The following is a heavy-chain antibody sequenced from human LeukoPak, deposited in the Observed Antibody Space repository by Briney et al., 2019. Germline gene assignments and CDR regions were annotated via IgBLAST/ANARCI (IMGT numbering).Heavy chain of an antibody. Sequence: ASVKVSCKASGYTFTGYYMHWVRQAPGQGLEWMGWINPNSGGTNYAQKLQGRVTMTTDTSTSTAYMELRSLRSDDTAVYYCARVPLAPQWLVHPLYYYYYGMDVWGQGTTVTVSS. CDR1: GYTFTGYY. D-gene: IGHD6-19*01. CDR3: ARVPLAPQWLVHPLYYYYYGMDV. J-gene: IGHJ6*02. CDR2: INPNSGGT. V-gene: IGHV1-2*02.